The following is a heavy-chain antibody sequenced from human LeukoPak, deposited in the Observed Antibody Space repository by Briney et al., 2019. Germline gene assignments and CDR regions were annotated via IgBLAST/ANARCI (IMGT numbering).Heavy chain of an antibody. J-gene: IGHJ4*02. CDR1: GFTFSRYA. D-gene: IGHD5-24*01. Sequence: GGSLRLSCAASGFTFSRYAMNWVRQAPGKGLEWVALISYDGSVKYYADSVKGRFTISRDNSKNTLYLQMNSLRAEDTAVYYCARAERWLQLELDYWGQGTLVTVSS. CDR3: ARAERWLQLELDY. CDR2: ISYDGSVK. V-gene: IGHV3-30-3*01.